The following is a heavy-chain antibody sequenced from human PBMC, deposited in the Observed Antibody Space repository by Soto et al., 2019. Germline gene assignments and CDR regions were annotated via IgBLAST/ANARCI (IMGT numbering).Heavy chain of an antibody. CDR1: GYTFSTYA. J-gene: IGHJ6*02. CDR2: INGGTGHT. V-gene: IGHV1-3*01. Sequence: ASVKVSCKASGYTFSTYAMHWVRQAPGQSLEWMGLINGGTGHTSYAQRFQDRVTITRDTSAKTTYMDLTSLRSEDTAVYYCARGEGMEYNYYYYGMDIWGQGTTVTVSS. CDR3: ARGEGMEYNYYYYGMDI. D-gene: IGHD1-1*01.